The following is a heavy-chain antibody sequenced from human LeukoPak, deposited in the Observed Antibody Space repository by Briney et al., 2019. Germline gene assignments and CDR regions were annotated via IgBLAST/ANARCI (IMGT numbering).Heavy chain of an antibody. V-gene: IGHV4-34*01. CDR3: ARDKYCSSTSCYEGAYYYYGMDV. CDR1: GGSFSGYY. J-gene: IGHJ6*02. CDR2: INHSGST. D-gene: IGHD2-2*01. Sequence: SETLSLTCAVYGGSFSGYYWSWIRQPPGKGPEWIGEINHSGSTNYNPSLKSRVTISVDTSKNQFSLKLSSVTAADTAVYYCARDKYCSSTSCYEGAYYYYGMDVWGQGTTVTVSS.